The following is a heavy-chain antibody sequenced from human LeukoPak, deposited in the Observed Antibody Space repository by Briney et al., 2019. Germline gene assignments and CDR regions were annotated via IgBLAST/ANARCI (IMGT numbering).Heavy chain of an antibody. CDR3: ARSIYASGSFYTFDI. D-gene: IGHD3-10*01. CDR1: GFTFSSYA. V-gene: IGHV3-23*01. Sequence: PGGSLRLSCAASGFTFSSYAMSWVRQAPGKALEWVSGISGSGGSTYSADSVKGRFTISRDNSKNTLYLQMNTLRAEDTAVYYCARSIYASGSFYTFDIWGQGTMVTVSS. CDR2: ISGSGGST. J-gene: IGHJ3*02.